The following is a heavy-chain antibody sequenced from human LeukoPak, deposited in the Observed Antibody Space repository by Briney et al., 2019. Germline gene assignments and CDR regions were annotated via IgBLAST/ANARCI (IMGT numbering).Heavy chain of an antibody. CDR3: ATPGRYCSGGSCPPGV. CDR1: GYSFTSCW. J-gene: IGHJ6*02. Sequence: GESLKISCKGSGYSFTSCWIGWVRQMPGKGLEWMGIIYPGDSDTRYSPSFQGQVTISADKSISTAYLQWSSLKASDTAMYYCATPGRYCSGGSCPPGVWGQGTTVTVSS. D-gene: IGHD2-15*01. V-gene: IGHV5-51*01. CDR2: IYPGDSDT.